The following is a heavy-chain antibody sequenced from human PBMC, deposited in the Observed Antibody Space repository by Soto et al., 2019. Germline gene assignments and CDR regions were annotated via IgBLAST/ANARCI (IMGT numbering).Heavy chain of an antibody. D-gene: IGHD3-16*01. Sequence: SVKVSCKASGFTFTSSAVQWVRQARGQRLEWIGWIVVGSGNTNYAQKFQERVTITRDMSTSTAYMELSSLRSEDTAVYYCAALNGGVTPSYYFDYWGQGTLVTVSS. CDR1: GFTFTSSA. J-gene: IGHJ4*02. CDR2: IVVGSGNT. CDR3: AALNGGVTPSYYFDY. V-gene: IGHV1-58*01.